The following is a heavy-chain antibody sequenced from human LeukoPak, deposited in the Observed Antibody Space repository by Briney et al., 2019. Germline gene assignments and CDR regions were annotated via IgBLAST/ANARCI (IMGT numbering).Heavy chain of an antibody. V-gene: IGHV3-48*04. D-gene: IGHD5-18*01. CDR1: GFTFSSYS. CDR3: ARGGTAMVMLSPKDDY. CDR2: ISSSSSTI. J-gene: IGHJ4*02. Sequence: GGSLRLSCAASGFTFSSYSMNWVRQAPGKGLEWVSYISSSSSTIYYADSAKGRFTISRDNAKNSLYLQMNSLRAEDTAVYYCARGGTAMVMLSPKDDYWGQGTLVTVSS.